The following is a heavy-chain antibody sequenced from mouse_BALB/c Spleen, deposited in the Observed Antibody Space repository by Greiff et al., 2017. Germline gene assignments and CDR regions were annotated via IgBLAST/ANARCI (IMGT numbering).Heavy chain of an antibody. CDR3: ARGYDYDVYAMDY. CDR1: GFSLTSYG. D-gene: IGHD2-4*01. V-gene: IGHV2-9*02. CDR2: IWAGGST. Sequence: VKLMESGPGLVAPSQSLSITCTVSGFSLTSYGVHWVRQPPGKGLEWLGVIWAGGSTNYNSALMSRLSISKDNSKSQVFLKMNSLQTDDTAMYYCARGYDYDVYAMDYWGQGTSVTVSS. J-gene: IGHJ4*01.